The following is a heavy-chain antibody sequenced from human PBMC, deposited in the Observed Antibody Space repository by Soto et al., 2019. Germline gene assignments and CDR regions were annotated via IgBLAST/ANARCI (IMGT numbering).Heavy chain of an antibody. J-gene: IGHJ4*02. CDR1: GFTFSSYG. CDR2: ISYDGSNK. Sequence: GGSLRLSCAASGFTFSSYGMHWVRQAPGKGLEWVAVISYDGSNKYYADSVKGRFTISRDNSKNTLYLQMNSLRAEDTAVYYCAKDSSSGWYGLGDYWGQGTLVTVSS. D-gene: IGHD6-19*01. CDR3: AKDSSSGWYGLGDY. V-gene: IGHV3-30*18.